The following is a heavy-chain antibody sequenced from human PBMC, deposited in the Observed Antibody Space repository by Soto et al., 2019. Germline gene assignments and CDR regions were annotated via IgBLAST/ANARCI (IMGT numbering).Heavy chain of an antibody. J-gene: IGHJ4*02. CDR2: IKRKSDGGTT. Sequence: EVQLVESGGALVKAGGSLRLSCAASGFTFSHIWMSWVRQAPGKGLEWVGRIKRKSDGGTTDYAAPVRGRFTISRDDSKDTMYLQMNSLDSEDTAVYYCTTEAFCSSNTCPGTSEHWGEGTQVTVSS. V-gene: IGHV3-15*02. D-gene: IGHD2-2*01. CDR1: GFTFSHIW. CDR3: TTEAFCSSNTCPGTSEH.